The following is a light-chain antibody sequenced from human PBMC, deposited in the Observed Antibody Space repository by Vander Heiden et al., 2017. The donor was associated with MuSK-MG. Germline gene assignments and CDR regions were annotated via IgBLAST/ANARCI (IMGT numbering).Light chain of an antibody. V-gene: IGKV3D-20*01. J-gene: IGKJ2*01. CDR1: QNFTCNY. Sequence: EIVLPQSPATLSLPPGVRATLSRGPSQNFTCNYLAWYQQKPGRAPTLLIYDTSSRAAGIPDRFSGSGSGTDFTLTISRLEPEDFAVYYCQQYAGSPYTFGQGTKLEIK. CDR2: DTS. CDR3: QQYAGSPYT.